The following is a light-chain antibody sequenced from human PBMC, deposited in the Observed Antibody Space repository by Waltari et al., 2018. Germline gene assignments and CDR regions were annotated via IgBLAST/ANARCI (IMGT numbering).Light chain of an antibody. V-gene: IGLV1-40*01. J-gene: IGLJ3*02. Sequence: QSVLTQPPSVSGAPGQRVTIPCTGSGPNIGAGNGFHWYQQLPRAAPKLLIYGSTSRPLGVPDRFFGSTSGTSAFLAITGLQAEDEADYYCQSYDTTLSVVFGGGTKLTVL. CDR3: QSYDTTLSVV. CDR2: GST. CDR1: GPNIGAGNG.